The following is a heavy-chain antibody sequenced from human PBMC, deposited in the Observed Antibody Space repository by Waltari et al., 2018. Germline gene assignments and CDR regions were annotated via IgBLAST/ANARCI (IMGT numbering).Heavy chain of an antibody. CDR3: ARDSLESGFDY. CDR2: IYYSGNT. CDR1: GGSISNYY. Sequence: QVQLQESGSGLVKPSATLSLTCTVSGGSISNYYWSWIRQPPGKGLEWIGYIYYSGNTNYNPSLKSRVTISVDTSKTQFSLKLSSVTAADTAVYYCARDSLESGFDYWGQGTLVTVSS. J-gene: IGHJ4*02. V-gene: IGHV4-59*01. D-gene: IGHD1-26*01.